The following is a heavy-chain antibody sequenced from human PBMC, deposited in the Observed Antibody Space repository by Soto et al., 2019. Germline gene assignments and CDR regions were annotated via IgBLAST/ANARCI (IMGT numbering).Heavy chain of an antibody. D-gene: IGHD1-20*01. J-gene: IGHJ3*02. V-gene: IGHV1-8*01. CDR3: ARFPITATTHDAFDI. Sequence: ASVKVSCKASGYTFTSYDINWVRQATGQGLEWMRWMNPNSGNTGYAQKFQGRVTMTRNTSISTAYMELSSLRSEDTAVYYCARFPITATTHDAFDIWGQGTMVTVSS. CDR2: MNPNSGNT. CDR1: GYTFTSYD.